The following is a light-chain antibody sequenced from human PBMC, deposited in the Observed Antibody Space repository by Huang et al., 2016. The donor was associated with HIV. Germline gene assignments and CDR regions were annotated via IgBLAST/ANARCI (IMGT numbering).Light chain of an antibody. J-gene: IGKJ1*01. V-gene: IGKV3-20*01. CDR3: QQYGSSSWT. Sequence: EIVLTQSPGTLSLSPGERANLSCRASQSVSRSYLAWYQQNPGQAPRLLIHGASTRATGIPDRFSGSGSGTDFTLTISRLEPEDFAVYYCQQYGSSSWTFGQGTKVEIK. CDR2: GAS. CDR1: QSVSRSY.